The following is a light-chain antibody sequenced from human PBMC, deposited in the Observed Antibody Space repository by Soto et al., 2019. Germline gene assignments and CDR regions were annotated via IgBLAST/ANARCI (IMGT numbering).Light chain of an antibody. V-gene: IGKV3-11*01. CDR2: DAS. J-gene: IGKJ4*01. CDR1: QSVDSY. CDR3: QQHSNRLT. Sequence: EIVLTQSPATRSLSPGERATLSCRASQSVDSYLAWYQQKPGQAPRLLIFDASNRATGIPARFSGGGSGTDFTLTISSLEPEDFAVYYCQQHSNRLTFGGGTKVEIK.